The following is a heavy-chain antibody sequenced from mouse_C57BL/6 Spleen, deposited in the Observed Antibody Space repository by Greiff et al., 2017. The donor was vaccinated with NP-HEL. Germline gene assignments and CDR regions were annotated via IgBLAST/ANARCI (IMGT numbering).Heavy chain of an antibody. CDR3: ATVVGDYYAMDY. CDR1: GYTFTDYN. Sequence: EVQLQQSGPELVKPGASVKIPCKASGYTFTDYNMDWVKQSHGKSLEWIGDINPNNGGTIYNQKFKGKATLTVDKSSSTAYMELRSLTSEDTAVYYCATVVGDYYAMDYWGQGTSVTVSS. D-gene: IGHD1-1*01. V-gene: IGHV1-18*01. CDR2: INPNNGGT. J-gene: IGHJ4*01.